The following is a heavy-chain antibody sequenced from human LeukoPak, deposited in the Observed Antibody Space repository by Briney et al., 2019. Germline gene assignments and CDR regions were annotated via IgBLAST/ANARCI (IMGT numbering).Heavy chain of an antibody. D-gene: IGHD1-14*01. V-gene: IGHV4-4*07. Sequence: SETLSLTCTVSGGSISSYYWSWIRQPAGKGLEWIGRIYTRGSTNYNPSLKSRVTMSVDTSKNQFSLKLSSVTAADRAVYYCARHEWGITNAFDIWGQGTMVTVSS. CDR1: GGSISSYY. CDR2: IYTRGST. CDR3: ARHEWGITNAFDI. J-gene: IGHJ3*02.